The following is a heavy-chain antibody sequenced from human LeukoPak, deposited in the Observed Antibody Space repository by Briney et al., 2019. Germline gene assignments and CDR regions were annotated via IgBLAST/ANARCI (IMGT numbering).Heavy chain of an antibody. J-gene: IGHJ3*02. Sequence: SETLSLTCTVSGGSISSGSYYWSWIRQPAGKGLEWIGRIYTSGSTNYNPSLKSRVTISVDTSKNQFSLKLSSVTAADTAVYYCARRELLWFGEGGAFDIWGQGTMVTVSS. CDR1: GGSISSGSYY. CDR2: IYTSGST. CDR3: ARRELLWFGEGGAFDI. V-gene: IGHV4-61*02. D-gene: IGHD3-10*01.